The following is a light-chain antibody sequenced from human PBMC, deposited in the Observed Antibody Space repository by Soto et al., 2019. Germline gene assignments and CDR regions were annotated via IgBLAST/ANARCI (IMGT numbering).Light chain of an antibody. J-gene: IGKJ1*01. V-gene: IGKV1-39*01. CDR2: AAS. Sequence: SQTTQSTSTPAASGGDTVPITCRASQRMSGWLAWHQQKPGKAPKLLIYAASSLQSGVPSRFSGSGSGTDFTLTIRRLQPDYFATYYCQQSYSTLGPFSQGTKVDI. CDR1: QRMSGW. CDR3: QQSYSTLGP.